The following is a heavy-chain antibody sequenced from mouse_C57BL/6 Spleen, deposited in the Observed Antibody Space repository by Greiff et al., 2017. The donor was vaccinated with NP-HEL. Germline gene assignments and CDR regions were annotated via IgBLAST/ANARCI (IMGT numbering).Heavy chain of an antibody. J-gene: IGHJ2*01. CDR1: GFTFSSYA. D-gene: IGHD2-4*01. Sequence: EVQGVESGGGLVKPGGSLELSCAASGFTFSSYAMSWVRQTPEKRLEWVATISDGGSYTYYPDNVKGRFTISRDNAKNNLYLQMSHLKTEDTAMYYCARDDYPSYFDYWGQGTTLTVSS. CDR2: ISDGGSYT. CDR3: ARDDYPSYFDY. V-gene: IGHV5-4*01.